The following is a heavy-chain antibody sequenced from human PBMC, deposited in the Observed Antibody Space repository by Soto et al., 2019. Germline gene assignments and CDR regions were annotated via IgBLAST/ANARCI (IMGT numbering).Heavy chain of an antibody. CDR3: ARDSTRRGACDI. D-gene: IGHD2-2*01. Sequence: SLTCAACNESFSVDYGTWIRQPPGKGLEWIGEINHSGSTNYNPSPKSRVTISVDTSKNQFSLKLSSVAAADTAVYYCARDSTRRGACDIWGQPTMVTVPS. V-gene: IGHV4-34*01. CDR2: INHSGST. J-gene: IGHJ3*02. CDR1: NESFSVDY.